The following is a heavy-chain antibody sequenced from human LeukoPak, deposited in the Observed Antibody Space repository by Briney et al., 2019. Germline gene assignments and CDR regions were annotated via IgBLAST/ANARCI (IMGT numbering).Heavy chain of an antibody. Sequence: GGSLRLSCVASGVTLSNYAMSWARQAPGKGLEWVSGISSSGSGGNTYYADSVKGRFTISRDSSRNTLFLRMNTLRAEDTAIYYCAKDRTVGASYWYFDLWGRGTLVTVSS. V-gene: IGHV3-23*01. CDR2: ISSSGSGGNT. J-gene: IGHJ2*01. D-gene: IGHD1-26*01. CDR1: GVTLSNYA. CDR3: AKDRTVGASYWYFDL.